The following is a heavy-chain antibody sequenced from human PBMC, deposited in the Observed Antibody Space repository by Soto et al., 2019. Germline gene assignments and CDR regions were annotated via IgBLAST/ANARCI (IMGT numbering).Heavy chain of an antibody. D-gene: IGHD5-18*01. J-gene: IGHJ4*02. CDR2: IYYSGST. CDR3: ARHRYSYGVYYFDY. V-gene: IGHV4-59*08. CDR1: GGSISNYY. Sequence: QVQLQESGPGLVKPSETLSLTCIVSGGSISNYYWSWIRQPPGKGLEWIGYIYYSGSTNYNPSLTSLVTLSVDTSKNQFSLKLSSVTAADTAVYYCARHRYSYGVYYFDYWGQGTLVTVSS.